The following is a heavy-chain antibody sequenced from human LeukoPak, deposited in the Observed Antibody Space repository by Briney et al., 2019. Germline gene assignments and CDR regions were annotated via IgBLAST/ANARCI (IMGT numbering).Heavy chain of an antibody. J-gene: IGHJ4*02. Sequence: GGSLRLSCAASGFTFSSYSMNWVRQAPGKGLEWVSSISSSSSYIYCADSVKGRFTISRDNAKNSLYLQMNSLRAEDTAVYYCARDPKRRDGYNYDPDYWGQGTLVTVSS. CDR1: GFTFSSYS. D-gene: IGHD5-24*01. CDR3: ARDPKRRDGYNYDPDY. V-gene: IGHV3-21*01. CDR2: ISSSSSYI.